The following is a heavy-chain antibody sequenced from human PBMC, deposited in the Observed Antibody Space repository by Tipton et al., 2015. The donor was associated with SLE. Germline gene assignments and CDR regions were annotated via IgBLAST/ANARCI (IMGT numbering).Heavy chain of an antibody. CDR2: IYTSGST. CDR1: GGSISSGSYY. D-gene: IGHD4-17*01. CDR3: ARGYGDTGY. J-gene: IGHJ4*02. Sequence: TLSLTCTVSGGSISSGSYYWSWIRQPAGKGLEWIGYIYTSGSTNYNPSLKSRVTISVDTSKNQFSLNLTSVTAADTAVYYCARGYGDTGYWGQGTLVTVSS. V-gene: IGHV4-61*09.